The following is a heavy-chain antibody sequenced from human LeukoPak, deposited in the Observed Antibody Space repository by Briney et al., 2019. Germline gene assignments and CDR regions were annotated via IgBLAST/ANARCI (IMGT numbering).Heavy chain of an antibody. V-gene: IGHV3-30-3*02. CDR1: GFTFSGYP. D-gene: IGHD6-19*01. J-gene: IGHJ5*02. CDR3: AKNLYGSGWYNYFDP. Sequence: GKSLRLSCAASGFTFSGYPIHWVRQAPGKGLEWVAVISYDGSNKYYADLVKGRFTISRDNSKNTLYLQMNSLRTEDTAVYHCAKNLYGSGWYNYFDPWGQGALVTVSS. CDR2: ISYDGSNK.